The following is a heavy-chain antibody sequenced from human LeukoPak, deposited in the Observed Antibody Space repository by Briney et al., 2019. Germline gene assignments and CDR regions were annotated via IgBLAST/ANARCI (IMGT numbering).Heavy chain of an antibody. CDR2: INPNSGGT. CDR3: ARGYSSSWLDY. D-gene: IGHD6-13*01. CDR1: GYTFTAFY. J-gene: IGHJ4*02. V-gene: IGHV1-2*06. Sequence: ASVKVSCKASGYTFTAFYMHWVRPAPGQGLEWMGRINPNSGGTKYAQKFQGKVTMTTDTSINTAYLELSRLRSDDTAVYYCARGYSSSWLDYWGQGTLVTVSS.